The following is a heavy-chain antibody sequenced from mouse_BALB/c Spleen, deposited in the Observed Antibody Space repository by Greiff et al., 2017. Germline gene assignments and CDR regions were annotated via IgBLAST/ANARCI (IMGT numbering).Heavy chain of an antibody. D-gene: IGHD1-1*01. CDR3: DRNYYGRGGLFDY. V-gene: IGHV2-2*02. CDR1: GFSLTSYG. J-gene: IGHJ2*01. CDR2: IWSGGST. Sequence: VKVVESGPGLVQPSQSLSITCTVSGFSLTSYGVHWVRQSPGKGLEWLGVIWSGGSTDYNAAFISRLSISKDNSKSQVFFKMNSLQANDTAIYYYDRNYYGRGGLFDYWGQGTTLTVSS.